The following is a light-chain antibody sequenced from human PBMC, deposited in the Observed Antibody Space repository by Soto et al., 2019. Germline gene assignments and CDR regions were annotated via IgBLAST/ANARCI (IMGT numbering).Light chain of an antibody. J-gene: IGKJ1*01. Sequence: DIQMTQSPSTLSASVGDRVTITCRASQSISSWLAWYQQKPGKAPKLLIYKASSLESGVPSRFSGSGSGTEFTLTISSLQPDDFATYYRQQYNSYSGTFGQGTKV. CDR3: QQYNSYSGT. CDR2: KAS. V-gene: IGKV1-5*03. CDR1: QSISSW.